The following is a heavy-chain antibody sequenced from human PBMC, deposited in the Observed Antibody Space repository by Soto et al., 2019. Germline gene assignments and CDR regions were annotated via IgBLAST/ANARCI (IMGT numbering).Heavy chain of an antibody. J-gene: IGHJ4*02. CDR3: ARDPIVVVVAATPD. CDR1: GFTFSSYW. Sequence: VQLVESGGGLVQPGGSLRLSCAASGFTFSSYWMSWVRQAPGKGLEWVANIKQDGSEKYYVDSVKGRFTISRDNAKNSLYLQMNSLRAEDTAVYYCARDPIVVVVAATPDWGQGTLVTVSS. D-gene: IGHD2-15*01. V-gene: IGHV3-7*01. CDR2: IKQDGSEK.